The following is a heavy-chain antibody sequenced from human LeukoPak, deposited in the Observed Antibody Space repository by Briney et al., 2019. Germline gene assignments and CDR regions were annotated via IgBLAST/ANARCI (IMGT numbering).Heavy chain of an antibody. CDR2: IIPIFGTA. D-gene: IGHD4-17*01. J-gene: IGHJ4*02. Sequence: APVKPSPKPSGGTFTSYAISWVRQAPGPGLECMGGIIPIFGTANYAQKFHGRVTITADESTCTAYMELSSLRSEDTAVYFCARSGDYGATYFFDYWGWGTLVTVSA. V-gene: IGHV1-69*01. CDR1: GGTFTSYA. CDR3: ARSGDYGATYFFDY.